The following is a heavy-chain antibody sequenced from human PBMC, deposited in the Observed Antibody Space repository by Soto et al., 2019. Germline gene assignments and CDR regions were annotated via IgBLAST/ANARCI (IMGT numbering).Heavy chain of an antibody. V-gene: IGHV4-38-2*01. J-gene: IGHJ6*02. CDR3: TRQDDGMDV. CDR2: IFHSGNV. CDR1: GSSLSPYY. Sequence: SETLSLTCAVSGSSLSPYYWGWVRQPPGKGLEWLGSIFHSGNVHYNPSLKSRVILSIDTSKSQFSLNLTAAIAADTAVYYCTRQDDGMDVWGQGTTVTVS.